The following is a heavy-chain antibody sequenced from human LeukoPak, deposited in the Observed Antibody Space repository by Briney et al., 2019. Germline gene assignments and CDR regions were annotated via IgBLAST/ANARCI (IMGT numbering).Heavy chain of an antibody. CDR2: INAGNGNT. D-gene: IGHD2-2*01. V-gene: IGHV1-3*01. CDR3: ARDCSTSCCPPFNY. J-gene: IGHJ4*02. Sequence: ASVKVSCKASGYTFTSYAMHWVRQAPGQRLEWMGWINAGNGNTKYSQKFQGRVTITRDTSASTAYMELSSLRSDDTAVYYCARDCSTSCCPPFNYWGQGTLVTVSS. CDR1: GYTFTSYA.